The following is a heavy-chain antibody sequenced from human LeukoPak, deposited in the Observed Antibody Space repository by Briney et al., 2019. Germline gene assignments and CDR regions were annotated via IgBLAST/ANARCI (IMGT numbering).Heavy chain of an antibody. Sequence: NPGGSLRLSCAASGFTFSSHSMNWVRQAPGKGLEWVSSISSSSSFIYYADSVKGRFTISRDNAKSSLYLQMNSLRAEDRAVYYCASRACTDGVCSFDYWGQGTLVTVSS. CDR2: ISSSSSFI. CDR3: ASRACTDGVCSFDY. CDR1: GFTFSSHS. V-gene: IGHV3-21*06. D-gene: IGHD2-8*01. J-gene: IGHJ4*03.